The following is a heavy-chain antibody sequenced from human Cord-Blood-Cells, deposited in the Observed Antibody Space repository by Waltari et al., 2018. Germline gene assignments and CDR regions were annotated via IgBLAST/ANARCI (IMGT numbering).Heavy chain of an antibody. CDR3: ARDPGIDAFDI. V-gene: IGHV4-39*07. J-gene: IGHJ3*02. D-gene: IGHD3-10*01. CDR2: IYYSGST. CDR1: GGSISSSSYY. Sequence: QLQLQESGPGLVKPSETRSLTCTVSGGSISSSSYYWGWIRQPPGKGLEWIGSIYYSGSTYYNPSLKSRVTISVDTSKNQFSLKLSCVTAADTAVYYCARDPGIDAFDIWGQGTMVTVSS.